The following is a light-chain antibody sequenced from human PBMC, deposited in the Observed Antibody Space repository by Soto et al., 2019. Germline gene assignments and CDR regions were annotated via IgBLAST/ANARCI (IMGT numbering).Light chain of an antibody. CDR1: SSDVGNYNL. Sequence: QSVLTQPASVSGSPGQSITISCTGTSSDVGNYNLVSWYQQHPGKAPKLMIYEGSKRPSGVSNRFSGSKSGNTASLTISGLQAEDEADYYCCSYAGSGTGVFGGGTKLTVL. V-gene: IGLV2-23*01. J-gene: IGLJ2*01. CDR3: CSYAGSGTGV. CDR2: EGS.